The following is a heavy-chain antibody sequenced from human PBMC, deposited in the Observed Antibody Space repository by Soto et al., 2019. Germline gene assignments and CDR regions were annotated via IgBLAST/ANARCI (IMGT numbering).Heavy chain of an antibody. CDR1: GFTFSDYY. J-gene: IGHJ4*02. CDR2: ISSSGSTI. V-gene: IGHV3-11*01. D-gene: IGHD3-3*01. Sequence: GGSLRLSCAASGFTFSDYYMSWIRQAPGKGLEWVSYISSSGSTIYYADSVKCRFTISRDNAKNSLYLQMNSLRAEDTAVYYCAGDSGTPLLRFLETSRRVNYFDYWGQGTLVTVSS. CDR3: AGDSGTPLLRFLETSRRVNYFDY.